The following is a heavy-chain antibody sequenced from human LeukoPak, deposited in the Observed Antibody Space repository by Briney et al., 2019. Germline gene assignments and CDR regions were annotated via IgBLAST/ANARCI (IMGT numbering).Heavy chain of an antibody. CDR3: ARQYSSSWSGFDP. CDR2: ISSSGSTI. Sequence: GGSLRLSCAASGFTFSSYEMNWVRQAPGKGLEWLSYISSSGSTIYYADSVKGRFTISRDNAKNSLYLQMNSLRAEDTAVYYCARQYSSSWSGFDPWGQGTLVTVSS. D-gene: IGHD6-13*01. V-gene: IGHV3-48*03. J-gene: IGHJ5*02. CDR1: GFTFSSYE.